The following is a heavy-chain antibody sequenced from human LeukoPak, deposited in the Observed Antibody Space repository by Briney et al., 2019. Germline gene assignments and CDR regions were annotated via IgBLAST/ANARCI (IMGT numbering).Heavy chain of an antibody. CDR1: GYTFTSYG. V-gene: IGHV1-18*01. D-gene: IGHD3-9*01. Sequence: AAVKVSYKASGYTFTSYGISWVRQAPGQGLEWMGWISAYNGNTNYAQKLQGRVTMTTDTSTSTAYMELRSLRSDDTAVYYCARVNGRYFDVDYWGQGTLVTVSS. J-gene: IGHJ4*02. CDR2: ISAYNGNT. CDR3: ARVNGRYFDVDY.